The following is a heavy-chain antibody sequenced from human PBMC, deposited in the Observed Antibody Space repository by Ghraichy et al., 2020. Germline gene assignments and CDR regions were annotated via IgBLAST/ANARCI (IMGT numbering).Heavy chain of an antibody. J-gene: IGHJ6*02. CDR3: ARGVSGVTHYGMDV. CDR1: GFTFSSYS. CDR2: ISSSSSYI. Sequence: WGSLRLSCAASGFTFSSYSMNWVRQAPGKGLEWVSSISSSSSYIYYADSVKGRFTISRDNAKNSLYLQMNSLRAEDTAVYYCARGVSGVTHYGMDVWGQGTTVTVSS. V-gene: IGHV3-21*01. D-gene: IGHD3-10*01.